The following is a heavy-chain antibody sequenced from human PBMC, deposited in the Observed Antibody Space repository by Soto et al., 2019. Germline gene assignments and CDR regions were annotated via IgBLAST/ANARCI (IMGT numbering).Heavy chain of an antibody. V-gene: IGHV4-34*01. CDR3: ARGGLSYYYYYYGMDV. CDR2: INHSGST. Sequence: KASETLSLTCAVYGGSFSGYYWSWIRQPPGKGLEWIGEINHSGSTNYNPSLKSRVTISVDTSKNQFSLKLSSVTAADTAVYYCARGGLSYYYYYYGMDVWGQGTTVTV. J-gene: IGHJ6*02. CDR1: GGSFSGYY.